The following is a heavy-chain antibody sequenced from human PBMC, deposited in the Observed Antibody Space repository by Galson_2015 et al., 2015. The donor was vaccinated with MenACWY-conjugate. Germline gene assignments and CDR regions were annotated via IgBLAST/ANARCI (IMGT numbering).Heavy chain of an antibody. CDR1: GFTFSTYW. CDR2: INSDGRST. CDR3: ARLGGNYRTTSHFDY. V-gene: IGHV3-74*01. J-gene: IGHJ4*02. Sequence: FLRLSCAASGFTFSTYWMHWVRQAPGKGLVWVSRINSDGRSTSYADSVKGRFTISRDNAKNTLYLQMNSLRAEDTAVYYCARLGGNYRTTSHFDYWGQGTLV. D-gene: IGHD1-26*01.